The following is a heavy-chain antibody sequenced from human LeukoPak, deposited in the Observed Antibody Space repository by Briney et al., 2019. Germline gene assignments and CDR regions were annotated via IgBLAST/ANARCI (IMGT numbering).Heavy chain of an antibody. Sequence: GGTLRLSCAASGFTFSIYGMHGVREAQGKGLEWVAFIRYEGSNKYYADSVKGRFTISRDNSKNTLYLQMNSLRAEDTAVYYCARYAVDYWGQGTLVTVSS. D-gene: IGHD5-18*01. CDR1: GFTFSIYG. J-gene: IGHJ4*02. V-gene: IGHV3-30*02. CDR3: ARYAVDY. CDR2: IRYEGSNK.